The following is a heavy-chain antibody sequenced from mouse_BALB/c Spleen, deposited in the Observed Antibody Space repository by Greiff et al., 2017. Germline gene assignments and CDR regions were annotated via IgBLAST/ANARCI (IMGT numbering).Heavy chain of an antibody. CDR3: AREGITTVVTKVFTYFDY. D-gene: IGHD1-1*01. CDR1: GYTFTSYW. Sequence: QVHVKQSGAELAKPGASVKMSCKASGYTFTSYWMHWVKQRPGQGLEWIGYINPSTGYTEYNQKFKDKATLTADKSSSTAYMQLSSLTSEDSAVYYCAREGITTVVTKVFTYFDYWGQGTTLTVSS. V-gene: IGHV1-7*01. CDR2: INPSTGYT. J-gene: IGHJ2*01.